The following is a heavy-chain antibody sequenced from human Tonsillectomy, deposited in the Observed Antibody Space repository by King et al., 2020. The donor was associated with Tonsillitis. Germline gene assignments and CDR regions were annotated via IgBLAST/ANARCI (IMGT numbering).Heavy chain of an antibody. J-gene: IGHJ4*02. V-gene: IGHV3-9*01. Sequence: VQLVESGGGLVQPGRSLRLSCAASGFTFDDYAMHWVRQAPGKGLEWDSGISWNSGSIGYADSVKGRFTISRDNAKNSLYLQMNSLRAEDTALYYCAKDAGGYSYSAHFDYWGQGTLVTVSS. CDR2: ISWNSGSI. D-gene: IGHD5-18*01. CDR1: GFTFDDYA. CDR3: AKDAGGYSYSAHFDY.